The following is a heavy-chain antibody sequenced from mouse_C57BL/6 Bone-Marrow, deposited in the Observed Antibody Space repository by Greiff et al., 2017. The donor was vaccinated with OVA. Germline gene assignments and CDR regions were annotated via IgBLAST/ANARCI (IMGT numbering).Heavy chain of an antibody. CDR1: GYAFSSSW. Sequence: VQLQQSGPELVKPGASVKISCKASGYAFSSSWMNWVKQRPGKGLEWIGRIYPGDGDTNYNGKFKGKATLTADKSSSTAYMQLSSLTSEDSAVYFCARRKSKSAMDYWGQGTSVTVSS. V-gene: IGHV1-82*01. J-gene: IGHJ4*01. CDR2: IYPGDGDT. CDR3: ARRKSKSAMDY. D-gene: IGHD1-3*01.